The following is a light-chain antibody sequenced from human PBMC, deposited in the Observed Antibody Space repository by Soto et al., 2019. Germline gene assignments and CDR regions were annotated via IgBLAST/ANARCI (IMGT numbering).Light chain of an antibody. CDR3: QSYDSSSVV. CDR2: EDD. V-gene: IGLV6-57*03. J-gene: IGLJ7*02. CDR1: SGSVASNY. Sequence: NFMLTQPHSVSESPGKTVTISCTRSSGSVASNYVQWYQRRPGSAPSLLIYEDDQRSSGVPDRFSGSIDSSSNSASLTVSGGEGGEGADCDCQSYDSSSVVFGGGTQLAAL.